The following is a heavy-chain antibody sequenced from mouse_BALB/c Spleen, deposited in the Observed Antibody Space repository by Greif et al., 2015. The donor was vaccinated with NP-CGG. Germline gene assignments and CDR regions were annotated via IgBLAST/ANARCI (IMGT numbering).Heavy chain of an antibody. V-gene: IGHV2-2*02. CDR3: ARNGNYVDYAMDY. Sequence: QVQLQQSGPGLVQPSQSLSITCTVSGFSLTSYGVHWVRQSPGKGLGWLGVIWSGGSTDYNAAFISRLSISKDNSKSXIFFKMNSLQANDTAIYYCARNGNYVDYAMDYWGQGTSVTVSS. D-gene: IGHD2-1*01. CDR1: GFSLTSYG. CDR2: IWSGGST. J-gene: IGHJ4*01.